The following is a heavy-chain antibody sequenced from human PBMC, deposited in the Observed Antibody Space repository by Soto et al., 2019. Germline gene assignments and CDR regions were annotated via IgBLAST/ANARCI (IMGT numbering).Heavy chain of an antibody. CDR1: GDSVSSNSAA. J-gene: IGHJ4*02. D-gene: IGHD2-15*01. V-gene: IGHV6-1*01. Sequence: SQTLSLTCAISGDSVSSNSAAWNWIRQSPSRGLEWLGRTYFRSKWQYGYAVSVRSRITIKADTSTSTTYMEVGSLRSDDTAVYYCARTCRSGGSCYHEYWGEGTLVTVSS. CDR3: ARTCRSGGSCYHEY. CDR2: TYFRSKWQY.